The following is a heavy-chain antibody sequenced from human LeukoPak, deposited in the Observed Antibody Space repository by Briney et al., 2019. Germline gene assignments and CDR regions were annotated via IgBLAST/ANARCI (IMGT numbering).Heavy chain of an antibody. Sequence: SETLSLTCTVSGGSISSYYWSWIRQPPGKGLEWIGYIYYSGSTNYNPSLKSRVTISVDTSKNQFSLKLSSVTAADTAVYYCARGYGGNWGPDYGMDVWGQGTTVTVSS. CDR2: IYYSGST. CDR3: ARGYGGNWGPDYGMDV. V-gene: IGHV4-59*01. CDR1: GGSISSYY. D-gene: IGHD4-23*01. J-gene: IGHJ6*02.